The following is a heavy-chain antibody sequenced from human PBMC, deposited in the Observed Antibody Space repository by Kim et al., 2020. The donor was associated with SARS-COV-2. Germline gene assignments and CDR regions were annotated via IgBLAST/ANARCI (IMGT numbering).Heavy chain of an antibody. CDR2: IIPIFGTA. CDR3: ARDPPFYDILTGYYKGHSNWFDP. CDR1: GGTFSSYA. D-gene: IGHD3-9*01. Sequence: SVKVSCKASGGTFSSYAISWVRQAPGQGLEWMGGIIPIFGTANYAQKFQGRVTITADESTSTAYMELSSLRSEDTAVYYCARDPPFYDILTGYYKGHSNWFDPWGQGTLVTVSS. J-gene: IGHJ5*02. V-gene: IGHV1-69*13.